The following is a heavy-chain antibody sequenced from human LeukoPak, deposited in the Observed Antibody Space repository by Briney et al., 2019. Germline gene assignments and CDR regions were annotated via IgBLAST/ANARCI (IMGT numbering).Heavy chain of an antibody. D-gene: IGHD3-10*01. CDR3: AGRALWSFYFDY. CDR1: GFTFSDHY. Sequence: GGSLRLSCAASGFTFSDHYMSWIRQAPGKGLEWVSYISSNGSIIYYADSVKGRFTISRDNAKNSLYLQMNSLRAEDTAVYYCAGRALWSFYFDYWGQGTLVTVSS. J-gene: IGHJ4*02. CDR2: ISSNGSII. V-gene: IGHV3-11*01.